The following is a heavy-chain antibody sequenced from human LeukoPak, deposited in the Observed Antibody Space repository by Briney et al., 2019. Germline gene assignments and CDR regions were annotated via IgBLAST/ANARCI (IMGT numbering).Heavy chain of an antibody. CDR2: ISWNSGSI. CDR1: GFTFDDYA. Sequence: GGSLRLSCAASGFTFDDYAMHWVRQAPGKGLEGVSGISWNSGSIGYADSVKGRFTISRGNAKNSLYLQMNSLRAEDMSLYYCAKSGIAAAGVEGWFDPWGQGTLVTVSS. D-gene: IGHD6-13*01. V-gene: IGHV3-9*03. J-gene: IGHJ5*02. CDR3: AKSGIAAAGVEGWFDP.